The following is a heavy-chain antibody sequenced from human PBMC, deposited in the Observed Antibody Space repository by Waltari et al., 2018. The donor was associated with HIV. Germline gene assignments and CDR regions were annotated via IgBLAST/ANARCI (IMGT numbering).Heavy chain of an antibody. CDR1: GFRVSDNY. J-gene: IGHJ6*02. CDR2: LYNEGRT. V-gene: IGHV3-53*01. Sequence: EVQLVESGGGLVQPGGSLRLSCAASGFRVSDNYMSWVRLAPGKGLQWVSVLYNEGRTQYIDSLKGRLTIFRDNSKNALYLQMNSLRVDDTAVYYCARMKRSYGSGQARYFYFGMDVWGQGTTVIVSS. D-gene: IGHD3-10*01. CDR3: ARMKRSYGSGQARYFYFGMDV.